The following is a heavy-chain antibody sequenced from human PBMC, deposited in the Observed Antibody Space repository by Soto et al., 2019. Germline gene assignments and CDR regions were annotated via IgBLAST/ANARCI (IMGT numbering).Heavy chain of an antibody. CDR3: ARDFLVYYFDY. V-gene: IGHV3-33*01. CDR1: GFTFSSYG. CDR2: IWYDGSNK. Sequence: PGGSLRLSCAASGFTFSSYGMHWVRQAPGKGLEWVAVIWYDGSNKYYADSVKGRFTISRDNSKNTLYLQMNSLRAEDTAVYYCARDFLVYYFDYWGQGTLVTVSS. D-gene: IGHD1-26*01. J-gene: IGHJ4*02.